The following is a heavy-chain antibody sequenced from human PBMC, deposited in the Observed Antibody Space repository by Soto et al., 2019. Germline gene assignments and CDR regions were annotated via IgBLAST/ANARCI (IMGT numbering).Heavy chain of an antibody. CDR2: INHSGST. D-gene: IGHD2-15*01. CDR1: GGSFSGYY. J-gene: IGHJ5*02. Sequence: SETLSLTCAVYGGSFSGYYWSWIRQPPGKGLEWIGDINHSGSTNYNPSPKSRVTISVDTSKNQFSLKLSSVTAAATAVYYCARGQKPVYCSGGSCYLSWFDPWGQGTLVTVSS. V-gene: IGHV4-34*01. CDR3: ARGQKPVYCSGGSCYLSWFDP.